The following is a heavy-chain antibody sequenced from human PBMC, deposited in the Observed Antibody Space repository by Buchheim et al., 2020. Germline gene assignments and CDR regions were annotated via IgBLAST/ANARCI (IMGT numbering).Heavy chain of an antibody. J-gene: IGHJ4*02. CDR3: AGRPSGGFYYFHD. V-gene: IGHV3-23*01. D-gene: IGHD1-26*01. CDR2: ISGSGGST. Sequence: EVQLLESGGGLVQPGGSLRLSCAASGFTFSDYVMSWVRQAPGKGLEWVSAISGSGGSTYYAESVKGRFTISRDNSKNTLWLQMTSLRAEDTAMYYCAGRPSGGFYYFHDWGQGTL. CDR1: GFTFSDYV.